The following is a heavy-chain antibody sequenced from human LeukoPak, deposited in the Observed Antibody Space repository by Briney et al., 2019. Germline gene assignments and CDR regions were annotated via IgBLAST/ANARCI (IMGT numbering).Heavy chain of an antibody. J-gene: IGHJ4*02. Sequence: SETLSLTCTVSGGSISSYYWSWIRQPPGKGLEWIGSIYHSGSTYYNPSLKSRVTISVDTSKNQFSLKLSSVTAADTAVYYCARDRYCSGGSCYDYCGQGTLVTVSS. CDR2: IYHSGST. CDR1: GGSISSYY. CDR3: ARDRYCSGGSCYDY. D-gene: IGHD2-15*01. V-gene: IGHV4-38-2*02.